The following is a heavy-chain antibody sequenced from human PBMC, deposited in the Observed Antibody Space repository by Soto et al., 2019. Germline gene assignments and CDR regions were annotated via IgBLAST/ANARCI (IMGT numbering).Heavy chain of an antibody. Sequence: PGGSLRLSCAASGFTVSSNFMSWVRQTPEKGLEWVSIIYSGGGTYYTDSVKGRFTISRDTSRNTLYLQMNSLRAEDTAVYFCARRHPNFEYYFDCWGQGTQVTVSS. V-gene: IGHV3-53*01. J-gene: IGHJ4*02. CDR3: ARRHPNFEYYFDC. CDR2: IYSGGGT. D-gene: IGHD1-1*01. CDR1: GFTVSSNF.